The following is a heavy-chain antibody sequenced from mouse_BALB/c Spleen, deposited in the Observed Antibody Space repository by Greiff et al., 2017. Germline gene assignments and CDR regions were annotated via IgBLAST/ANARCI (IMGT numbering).Heavy chain of an antibody. CDR1: GFTFSSYT. CDR2: ISNGGGST. V-gene: IGHV5-12-2*01. D-gene: IGHD2-3*01. Sequence: EVKLMESGGGLVQPGGSLKLSCAASGFTFSSYTMSWVRQTPEKRLEWVAYISNGGGSTYYPDTVKGRFTISRDNAKNTLYLQMSSLKSEDTAMYDCARIYDGYYVWFAYWGQGTLVTVSA. J-gene: IGHJ3*01. CDR3: ARIYDGYYVWFAY.